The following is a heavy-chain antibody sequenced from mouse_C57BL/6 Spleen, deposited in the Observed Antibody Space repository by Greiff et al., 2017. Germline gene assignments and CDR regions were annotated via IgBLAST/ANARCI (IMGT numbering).Heavy chain of an antibody. CDR3: AGWAYYGSRIWYFDV. CDR1: GYTFTSYW. D-gene: IGHD1-1*01. V-gene: IGHV1-61*01. J-gene: IGHJ1*03. Sequence: QVQLQQSGAELVRPGSSVKLSCKASGYTFTSYWMDWVKQRPGQGLEWIGNIYPSDSETHYNQKFKDKATLTVDKSSSTAYMQLSSLTSEDSAVYYGAGWAYYGSRIWYFDVGGTGTTVTVSS. CDR2: IYPSDSET.